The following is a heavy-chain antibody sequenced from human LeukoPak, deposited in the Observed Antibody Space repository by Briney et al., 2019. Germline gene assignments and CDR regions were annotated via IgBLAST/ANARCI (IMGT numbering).Heavy chain of an antibody. CDR1: GYTFTSYA. CDR2: INTNTGNP. D-gene: IGHD6-13*01. V-gene: IGHV7-4-1*02. J-gene: IGHJ4*02. Sequence: ASVKVSCKASGYTFTSYAMNWVRQAPGQGLEWMGWINTNTGNPTYAQGFTGRFVFSLDTSVSTAYLQISSLKAEDTAVYYCARGPRIAAAIPVPYYFDYWGQGTLVTVSS. CDR3: ARGPRIAAAIPVPYYFDY.